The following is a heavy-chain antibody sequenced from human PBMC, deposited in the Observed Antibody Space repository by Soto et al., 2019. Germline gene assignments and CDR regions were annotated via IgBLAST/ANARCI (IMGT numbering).Heavy chain of an antibody. CDR3: ARDIATQTGATLYYYYYGMDV. J-gene: IGHJ6*02. D-gene: IGHD1-26*01. V-gene: IGHV1-2*02. Sequence: AAVKVSCKASAYTFTGYYMHGVRQAPGQGLEWMGVINPSGGGTTYAQEFQGRVTMTGDTSISTDYMELSRLRSDDTAVYSCARDIATQTGATLYYYYYGMDVWGQGTTVTVSS. CDR1: AYTFTGYY. CDR2: INPSGGGT.